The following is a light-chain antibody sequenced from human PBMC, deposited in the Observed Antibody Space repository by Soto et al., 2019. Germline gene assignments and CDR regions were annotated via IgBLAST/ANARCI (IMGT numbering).Light chain of an antibody. V-gene: IGKV3-20*01. CDR1: QSVNNNY. J-gene: IGKJ5*01. CDR3: QHYVERSPIT. Sequence: EIVLTPSPGTLSLSPGERATLSCRASQSVNNNYLAWYQRQPGQAPRLLIYGASTRATGIPARFSGSGSGTDFTLTISRLEPEDFALYYCQHYVERSPITFGQGTRLEIK. CDR2: GAS.